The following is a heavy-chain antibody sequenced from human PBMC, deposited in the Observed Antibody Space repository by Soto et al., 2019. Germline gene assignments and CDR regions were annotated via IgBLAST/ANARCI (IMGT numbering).Heavy chain of an antibody. J-gene: IGHJ3*02. CDR3: AKDSSGSHDAFDI. CDR1: GFSFSSYG. Sequence: GGSLRLSCKASGFSFSSYGMHWIRQAPGKGLEWLAIIWNDGSNEYYADSVKGRFTISRDNSKNTLYLQMNSLRAEDTAVYYCAKDSSGSHDAFDIWGQGTMVTVSS. D-gene: IGHD1-26*01. V-gene: IGHV3-30*02. CDR2: IWNDGSNE.